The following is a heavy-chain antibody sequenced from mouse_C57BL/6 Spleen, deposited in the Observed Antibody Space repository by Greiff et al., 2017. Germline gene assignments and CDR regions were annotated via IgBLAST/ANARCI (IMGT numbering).Heavy chain of an antibody. V-gene: IGHV1-61*01. CDR2: IYPSDSET. Sequence: VQLQQPGAELVRPGSSVKLSCKASGYTFTSYWMDWVKQRPGQGLEWIGNIYPSDSETHYNQKFKDKATLTVDKSSSTAYMQLSSLTSEDSAVYYCAMMVTTLYYYAMDDWGQGTSVTVSS. D-gene: IGHD2-3*01. CDR3: AMMVTTLYYYAMDD. J-gene: IGHJ4*01. CDR1: GYTFTSYW.